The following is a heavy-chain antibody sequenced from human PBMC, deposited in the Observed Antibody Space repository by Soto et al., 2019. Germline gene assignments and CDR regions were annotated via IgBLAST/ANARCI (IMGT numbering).Heavy chain of an antibody. J-gene: IGHJ4*02. Sequence: EASVKVSCKASGGTFISYAISWVRQAPGQGLEWMGGIIPIFGTANYAQKFQGRVTITADESTSTAYMELSSLRSEDTAVYYCARAYPSIAVAGFSDHPFDYWGQGTLVTVSS. V-gene: IGHV1-69*13. CDR3: ARAYPSIAVAGFSDHPFDY. D-gene: IGHD6-19*01. CDR1: GGTFISYA. CDR2: IIPIFGTA.